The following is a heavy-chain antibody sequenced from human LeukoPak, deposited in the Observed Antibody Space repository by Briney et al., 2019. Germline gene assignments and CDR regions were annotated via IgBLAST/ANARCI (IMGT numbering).Heavy chain of an antibody. CDR1: GDSVSSSNYY. CDR3: ARLTRRSGNYFDS. D-gene: IGHD1-1*01. V-gene: IGHV4-61*01. CDR2: IYYGGST. Sequence: PSETLSLTCAVSGDSVSSSNYYWSWIRQPPGKGLEWIGYIYYGGSTNYNPSLKSRLTISVDTSKSQFSLKLSSVTAADTAVYYCARLTRRSGNYFDSWGRGTLVTVSP. J-gene: IGHJ4*02.